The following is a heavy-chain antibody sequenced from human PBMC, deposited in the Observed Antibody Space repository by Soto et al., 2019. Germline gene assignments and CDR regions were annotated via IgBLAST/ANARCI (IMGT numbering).Heavy chain of an antibody. D-gene: IGHD3-3*01. CDR3: ASDGGGPYHFDY. V-gene: IGHV4-61*01. CDR2: IHYSGNT. CDR1: GGSVSSGSYD. Sequence: SETLSLTCTVSGGSVSSGSYDWNWIRQPPGKGLEWIGCIHYSGNTDSNPSLKSRVTVSLDTYKNQISLKLSSVTAADTAVYYCASDGGGPYHFDYWGQGTLVTV. J-gene: IGHJ4*02.